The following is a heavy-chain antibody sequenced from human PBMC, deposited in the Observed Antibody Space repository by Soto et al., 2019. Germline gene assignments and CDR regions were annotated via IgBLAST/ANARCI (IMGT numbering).Heavy chain of an antibody. CDR2: ISSSGSTI. D-gene: IGHD2-15*01. V-gene: IGHV3-11*01. CDR3: ARGGYCSGGRCLWKSTGMDD. Sequence: QVQLVESGGGLVKPGGSLRLSCAASGFTFSDYYMSWVRQAPGKGLEWISYISSSGSTIFYAPSVKGRFTISRDNAKNSLDLQMDRLRAEDTAVYFCARGGYCSGGRCLWKSTGMDDWGRGTTVTVSS. J-gene: IGHJ6*02. CDR1: GFTFSDYY.